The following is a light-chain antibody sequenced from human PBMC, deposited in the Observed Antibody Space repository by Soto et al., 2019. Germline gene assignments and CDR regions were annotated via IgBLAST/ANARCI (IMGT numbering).Light chain of an antibody. CDR1: QSVSNNY. V-gene: IGKV3-20*01. J-gene: IGKJ1*01. CDR3: QQYGGSGT. CDR2: GAS. Sequence: EILLTQSPGTLSLSPGERATLSCRASQSVSNNYLAWYQQKPGQAPRLLIYGASNRATGIPDRFSGSGSGTDFTLTISRLEPEDFAVYYCQQYGGSGTFGQGTKVDIK.